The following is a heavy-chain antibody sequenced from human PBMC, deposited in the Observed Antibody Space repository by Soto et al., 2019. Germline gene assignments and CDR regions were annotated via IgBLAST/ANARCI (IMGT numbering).Heavy chain of an antibody. CDR3: AREEAIVVAGMGARVFDI. J-gene: IGHJ3*02. Sequence: EGKLVESGGGLVQPGGSLRLSCAASGFTFSDHYMDWVRQAPGKGLEWVGRTINKANSYTTEYAASVKGRFTISRDDLKISLYLQMNSLKTECTAVYYCAREEAIVVAGMGARVFDIWGQGTMVTVSS. CDR1: GFTFSDHY. CDR2: TINKANSYTT. V-gene: IGHV3-72*01. D-gene: IGHD6-19*01.